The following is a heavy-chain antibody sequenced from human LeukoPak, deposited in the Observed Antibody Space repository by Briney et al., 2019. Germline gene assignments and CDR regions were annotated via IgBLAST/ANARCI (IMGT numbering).Heavy chain of an antibody. D-gene: IGHD1-26*01. CDR1: GYTFPSYG. Sequence: ASVKVSCKASGYTFPSYGIRGVRQAPSQGLEGMGWISAYNGNTNYAQKLQGRVTMTTDTSTSTAYMELMSLRSEDAAVYYCARGSSGSYSNWFDPWGQGTLVTVSS. CDR2: ISAYNGNT. J-gene: IGHJ5*02. V-gene: IGHV1-18*01. CDR3: ARGSSGSYSNWFDP.